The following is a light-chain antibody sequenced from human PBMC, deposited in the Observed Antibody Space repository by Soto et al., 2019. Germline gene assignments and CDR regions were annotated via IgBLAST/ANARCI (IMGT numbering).Light chain of an antibody. CDR1: QSVSSSSY. J-gene: IGKJ5*01. CDR3: HQRYNWLPVT. Sequence: EIWLTQSPCTMSLSPGERATLSCSASQSVSSSSYLAWYQQRPGQAPKLLIYGASSMASGIPARFSGSGSGTDFTLTITSLEPEDFAVYFCHQRYNWLPVTFGQGTRLEIK. CDR2: GAS. V-gene: IGKV3D-20*02.